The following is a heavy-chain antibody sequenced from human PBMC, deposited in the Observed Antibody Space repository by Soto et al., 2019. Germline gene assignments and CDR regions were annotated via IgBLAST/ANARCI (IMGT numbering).Heavy chain of an antibody. D-gene: IGHD1-26*01. CDR1: GFTFSSYG. CDR2: ISYDGSNK. CDR3: AKDRPSGSRPYYYGMVV. J-gene: IGHJ6*02. Sequence: QVQLVESGGGVVQPGRSLRLSCAASGFTFSSYGMHWVRQAPGKGLEWVAVISYDGSNKYYADSVKGRFTISRDNSKNTLYLQMNSLRAEDTAVYYCAKDRPSGSRPYYYGMVVWGQGTTVTVSS. V-gene: IGHV3-30*18.